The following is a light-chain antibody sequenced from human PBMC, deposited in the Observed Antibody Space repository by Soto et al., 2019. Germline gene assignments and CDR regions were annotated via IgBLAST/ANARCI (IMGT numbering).Light chain of an antibody. J-gene: IGLJ2*01. CDR1: SSEIGAYNF. V-gene: IGLV2-14*03. CDR3: TSWTTSTTMI. CDR2: DVN. Sequence: QSVLTQPASVSGSPGQSITISCTGTSSEIGAYNFVSWYQQHQGKAPKLMLYDVNIRPSGVSNRFSGSKSGNTASLTISGLQAEDEADYYCTSWTTSTTMIFGGGTKVTVL.